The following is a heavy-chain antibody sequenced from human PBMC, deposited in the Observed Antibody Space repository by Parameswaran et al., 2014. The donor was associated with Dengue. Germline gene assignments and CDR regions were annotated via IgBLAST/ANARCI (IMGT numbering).Heavy chain of an antibody. CDR3: ARAPNRQVVDAFDI. CDR2: IYYSGST. V-gene: IGHV4-31*02. J-gene: IGHJ3*02. D-gene: IGHD2-15*01. Sequence: RWIRQPPGKGLEWIGYIYYSGSTYYNPSLKSRVTISVDTSKNQFSLKLSSVTAADTAVYYCARAPNRQVVDAFDIWGQGTMVTVSS.